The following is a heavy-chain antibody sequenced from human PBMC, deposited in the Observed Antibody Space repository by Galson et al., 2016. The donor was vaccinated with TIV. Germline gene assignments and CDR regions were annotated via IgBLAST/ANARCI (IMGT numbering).Heavy chain of an antibody. Sequence: SLRLSCAASGFTFYNYWMSWVRQAPGKGLEWVASIEGDGRDKDYVDSVKGRFTISRDNAKNSLYLQMNSLRPEDTAVYYCARVQWNVMVVSAAPPNNWFHPWGQGTLAIFSS. J-gene: IGHJ5*02. V-gene: IGHV3-7*01. CDR3: ARVQWNVMVVSAAPPNNWFHP. D-gene: IGHD2-15*01. CDR1: GFTFYNYW. CDR2: IEGDGRDK.